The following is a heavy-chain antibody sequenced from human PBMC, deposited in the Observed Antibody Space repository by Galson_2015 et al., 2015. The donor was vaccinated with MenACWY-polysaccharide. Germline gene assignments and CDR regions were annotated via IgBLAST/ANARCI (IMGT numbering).Heavy chain of an antibody. V-gene: IGHV2-5*02. Sequence: PALVKPTQTLTLTCTFSGFSLSTSGVGVGWMRQPPGKALEWLALIYWDDDKRYSPSLKSRLTITKDTSKNQAVLTMTSMDPVDTATYYCAHRRGDSSTWYITSFDYWGQGTLVTVSS. J-gene: IGHJ4*02. CDR1: GFSLSTSGVG. CDR3: AHRRGDSSTWYITSFDY. CDR2: IYWDDDK. D-gene: IGHD6-13*01.